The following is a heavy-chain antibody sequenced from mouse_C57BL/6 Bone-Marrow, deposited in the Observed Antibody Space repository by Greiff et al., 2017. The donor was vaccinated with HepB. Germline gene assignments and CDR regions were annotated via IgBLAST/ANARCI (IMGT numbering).Heavy chain of an antibody. V-gene: IGHV5-6*01. CDR3: ARHEGWLRSD. CDR1: GFTFSSYG. CDR2: ISSGGSYT. D-gene: IGHD2-2*01. Sequence: EVMLVESGGDLVKPGGSLQLSCAASGFTFSSYGLSWVRQTPDKRLEWVAPISSGGSYTYYPDSVKGRFTISRDNAKNTLYLQMSRLTAEDTAMYDWARHEGWLRSDWGQGTTLTVSS. J-gene: IGHJ2*01.